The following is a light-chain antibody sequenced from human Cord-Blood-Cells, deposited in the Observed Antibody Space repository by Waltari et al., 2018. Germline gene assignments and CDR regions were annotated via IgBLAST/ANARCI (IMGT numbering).Light chain of an antibody. CDR1: SSDVGGYNY. CDR3: CSYAGSYTVV. V-gene: IGLV2-11*01. J-gene: IGLJ2*01. CDR2: DVS. Sequence: QSALTQPRPVSGSPGQSVTISCTGTSSDVGGYNYVFWYQQHPGKSPKLMIYDVSKRLSGVTDRFSGAKSGNTASLTISGLQAEDEADYYCCSYAGSYTVVFGGGTKLTVL.